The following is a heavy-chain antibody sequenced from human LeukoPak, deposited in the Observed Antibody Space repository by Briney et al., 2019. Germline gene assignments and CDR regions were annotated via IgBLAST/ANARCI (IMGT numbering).Heavy chain of an antibody. J-gene: IGHJ4*02. V-gene: IGHV4-39*01. CDR1: GGSISSSSYY. Sequence: SETLSLTCTVSGGSISSSSYYWGWIRQPPGKGLEWIGSIYYSGSTYYNPSLKSRVTISVDTSKNQFSLKLSSVTAAHMAVYYCARRVSRAGKEYFDYWGQGTRVTVSS. D-gene: IGHD4-23*01. CDR3: ARRVSRAGKEYFDY. CDR2: IYYSGST.